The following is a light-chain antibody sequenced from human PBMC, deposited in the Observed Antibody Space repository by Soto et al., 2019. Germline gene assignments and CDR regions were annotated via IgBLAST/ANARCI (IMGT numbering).Light chain of an antibody. CDR3: QQLNSYPLT. Sequence: DIQLTQSPSFLSASVGDRVTITCRASQGIKNYLDWYQQKPGKDPNLLIYAASTLQSGVPSRFSGSGSATEFTLTISSLQPEDLATYYCQQLNSYPLTFGGGNKVEIK. CDR2: AAS. V-gene: IGKV1-9*01. CDR1: QGIKNY. J-gene: IGKJ4*01.